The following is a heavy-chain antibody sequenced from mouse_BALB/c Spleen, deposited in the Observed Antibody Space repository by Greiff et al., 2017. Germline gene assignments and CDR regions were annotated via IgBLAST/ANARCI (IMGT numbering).Heavy chain of an antibody. CDR1: GFTFSDYY. D-gene: IGHD4-1*01. CDR3: AANWEKWFAY. CDR2: ISDGGSYT. J-gene: IGHJ3*01. Sequence: EVKLVESGGGLVKPGGSLKLSCAASGFTFSDYYMYWVRQTPEKRLEWVATISDGGSYTYYPDSVKGRFTISRDNAKNNLYLQMSSLKSEDTAMYYCAANWEKWFAYWGQGTLVTVSA. V-gene: IGHV5-4*02.